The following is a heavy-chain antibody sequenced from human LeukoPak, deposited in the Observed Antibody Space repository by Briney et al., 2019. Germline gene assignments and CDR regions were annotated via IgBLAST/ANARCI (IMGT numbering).Heavy chain of an antibody. Sequence: GGSLRLSCAASGFTFSSYAISWVRQAPGKGLEWVGRIKSKTDGGTTDYAAPVKGRFTISRDDSKNTLYLQMNSLKTEDTAVYYCTTGSYYYDSSGYPSYYFDYWGQGTLVTVSS. J-gene: IGHJ4*02. V-gene: IGHV3-15*01. CDR3: TTGSYYYDSSGYPSYYFDY. CDR2: IKSKTDGGTT. CDR1: GFTFSSYA. D-gene: IGHD3-22*01.